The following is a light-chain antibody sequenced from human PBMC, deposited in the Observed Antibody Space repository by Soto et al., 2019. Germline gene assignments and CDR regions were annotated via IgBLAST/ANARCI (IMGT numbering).Light chain of an antibody. CDR2: DVT. V-gene: IGLV2-8*01. CDR1: MRDVGAYNL. J-gene: IGLJ2*01. Sequence: QSALTQPASVSGSAGQSITISCSGTMRDVGAYNLVSWYQQHPGTAPKLVIYDVTKRPSGVPDRFSGSKSGNTASLTVSGLQAEDEADYFCGSYAGTKNFVVFGGGTKLTVL. CDR3: GSYAGTKNFVV.